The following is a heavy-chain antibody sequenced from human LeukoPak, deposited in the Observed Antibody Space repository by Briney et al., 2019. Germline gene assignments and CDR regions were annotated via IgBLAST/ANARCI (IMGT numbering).Heavy chain of an antibody. Sequence: PGGSLRLSCAASGFTFSTYGMHWIRQAPGKGLEWVAVISHDLTYQAYADSVKGRFTISRDDSKNTLYVQMNGLRTEDTAFYYCARDVNNYFDYWGLGTLVTVSS. V-gene: IGHV3-30*19. J-gene: IGHJ4*02. CDR1: GFTFSTYG. CDR3: ARDVNNYFDY. CDR2: ISHDLTYQ.